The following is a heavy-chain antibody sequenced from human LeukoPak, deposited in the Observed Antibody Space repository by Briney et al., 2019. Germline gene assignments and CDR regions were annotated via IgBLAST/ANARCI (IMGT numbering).Heavy chain of an antibody. D-gene: IGHD3-10*01. V-gene: IGHV3-30*18. CDR3: AKQVFGEDCFDS. Sequence: SGGSLSLSCTASGFDFQTYGMHWVRQATGKGLEWVSVISYNAKNTYYAESLNGRFTISRDNSKKILYLQMKSLRAEDTAVYYCAKQVFGEDCFDSWGQGALVTVSS. CDR2: ISYNAKNT. CDR1: GFDFQTYG. J-gene: IGHJ4*02.